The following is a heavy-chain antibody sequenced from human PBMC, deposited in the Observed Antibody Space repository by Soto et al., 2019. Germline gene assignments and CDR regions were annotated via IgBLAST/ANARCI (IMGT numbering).Heavy chain of an antibody. J-gene: IGHJ4*02. D-gene: IGHD1-26*01. CDR3: ARGVSAGVDY. CDR1: GYSFTSLA. CDR2: MQPSTGRT. Sequence: QVQLGQSGAEVSEPGASVKVSCKASGYSFTSLAINWVRQTAGQGLEWMGWMQPSTGRTGYAQKFQGRVTMTRDTSINPAYMELTTLTADDTAFYYCARGVSAGVDYWGQGTLVTVSS. V-gene: IGHV1-8*01.